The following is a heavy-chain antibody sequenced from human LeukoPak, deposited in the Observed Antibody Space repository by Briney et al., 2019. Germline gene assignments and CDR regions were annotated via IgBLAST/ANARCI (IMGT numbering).Heavy chain of an antibody. D-gene: IGHD6-13*01. V-gene: IGHV4-34*01. J-gene: IGHJ5*02. CDR1: GGSFSGYY. CDR2: INHSGSI. Sequence: SETLSLTCAVYGGSFSGYYWSWIRQPPGRGLEWIGEINHSGSINYNLSLKSRVTISVDTSKNQFSLHLSSVTAADTAAYYCARHGGAAADPANWFDPWGQGTLVTVSS. CDR3: ARHGGAAADPANWFDP.